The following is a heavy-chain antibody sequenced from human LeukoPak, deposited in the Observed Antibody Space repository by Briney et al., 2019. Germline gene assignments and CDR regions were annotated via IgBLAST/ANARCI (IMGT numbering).Heavy chain of an antibody. Sequence: SVKVSCTASGGTFSSYAISWVRQAPGQGLEWMGRIIPILGIANYAQKFQGRVTITADKSTSTAYMELSSLRSEDTAVYYCARDREWLRFSSYYFDYWGQGTLVTVSS. V-gene: IGHV1-69*04. J-gene: IGHJ4*02. CDR1: GGTFSSYA. CDR3: ARDREWLRFSSYYFDY. D-gene: IGHD5-12*01. CDR2: IIPILGIA.